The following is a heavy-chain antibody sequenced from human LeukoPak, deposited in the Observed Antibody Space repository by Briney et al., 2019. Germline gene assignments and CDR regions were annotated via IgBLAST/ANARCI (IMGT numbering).Heavy chain of an antibody. CDR2: VSAYDGST. CDR3: ARSFARDSDILTGYYIGDY. CDR1: GYTFSNSG. D-gene: IGHD3-9*01. J-gene: IGHJ4*02. V-gene: IGHV1-18*01. Sequence: ASVKVSCKASGYTFSNSGISWVRQARGQGLEWMGWVSAYDGSTNYAQNLQGRLTMTTDRSTSTAYMELRSLRSDDTAMYYCARSFARDSDILTGYYIGDYWGQGTLVTVSS.